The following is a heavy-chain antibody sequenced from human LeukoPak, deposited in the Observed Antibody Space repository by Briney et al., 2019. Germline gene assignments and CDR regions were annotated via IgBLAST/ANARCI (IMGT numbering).Heavy chain of an antibody. CDR1: GGSISSYY. CDR2: ISYSGST. V-gene: IGHV4-59*01. J-gene: IGHJ6*02. Sequence: PSETLSLTCTVSGGSISSYYWSWIRQPPGKGLEWIGYISYSGSTNYNPSLKSRVTISVDTSKNQFSLKPNSVTAADTAVYYCAKISSSIYYGMDVWGQGTTVTVSS. D-gene: IGHD6-13*01. CDR3: AKISSSIYYGMDV.